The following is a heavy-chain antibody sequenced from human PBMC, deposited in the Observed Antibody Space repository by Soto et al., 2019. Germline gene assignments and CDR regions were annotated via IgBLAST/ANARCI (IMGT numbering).Heavy chain of an antibody. D-gene: IGHD3-3*01. J-gene: IGHJ6*02. CDR2: INPSGGST. V-gene: IGHV1-46*01. CDR3: ASEGIYYAHYGMDV. Sequence: QVQLVQSGAEVKKPWASVKVSCKASGYTFTSYDMHWVRQAPGQGLEWMGIINPSGGSTSYAQKFQCRVTMTRDTSTSTVYMELSSLRSEDTAVYYCASEGIYYAHYGMDVCGQGTTVTVSS. CDR1: GYTFTSYD.